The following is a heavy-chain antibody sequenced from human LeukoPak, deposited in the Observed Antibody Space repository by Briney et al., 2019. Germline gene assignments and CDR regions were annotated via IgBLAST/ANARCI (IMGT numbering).Heavy chain of an antibody. CDR3: AREGPYYYDSSGYYYF. V-gene: IGHV4-34*01. CDR2: INHSGST. CDR1: GGSFSGYY. J-gene: IGHJ4*02. Sequence: SETLSLTCAVYGGSFSGYYWSWIRQPPGKGLEWIGEINHSGSTNYNPSLKSRVTISVDTSKNQFSLKLSSVTAADTAVYYCAREGPYYYDSSGYYYFWGQGTLVTVSS. D-gene: IGHD3-22*01.